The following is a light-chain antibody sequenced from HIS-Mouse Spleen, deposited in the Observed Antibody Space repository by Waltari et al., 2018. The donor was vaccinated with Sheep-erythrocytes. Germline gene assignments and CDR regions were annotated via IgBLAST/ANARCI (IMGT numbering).Light chain of an antibody. CDR2: QDS. Sequence: SYELTQPPSVSVSPGQTASITCSGEKLGDKYDCRYPQKPGQSPVLVIYQDSKRPSGIPERFSGSNSGNTATLTISGTQAMDEADYYCQAWDSSTAWNVVFGGGTKLTVL. J-gene: IGLJ2*01. CDR3: QAWDSSTAWNVV. CDR1: KLGDKY. V-gene: IGLV3-1*01.